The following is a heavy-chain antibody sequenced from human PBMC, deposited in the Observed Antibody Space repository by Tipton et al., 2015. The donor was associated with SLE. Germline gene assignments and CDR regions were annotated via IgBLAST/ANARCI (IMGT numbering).Heavy chain of an antibody. V-gene: IGHV3-48*03. D-gene: IGHD4-23*01. CDR1: GFTFDNYE. CDR3: ARDRRWEYYYGIDV. J-gene: IGHJ6*02. Sequence: GSLRLSCAASGFTFDNYEMKWVRQAPGKGLEWVSYISDSGTIMSYADSVKGRFTVSRDNAKKSLYLQLDSLRAEDTAVYYCARDRRWEYYYGIDVWGQGTTVTVTS. CDR2: ISDSGTIM.